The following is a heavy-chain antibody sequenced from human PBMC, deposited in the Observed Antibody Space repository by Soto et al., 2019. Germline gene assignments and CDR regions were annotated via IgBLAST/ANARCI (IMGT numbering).Heavy chain of an antibody. D-gene: IGHD1-26*01. CDR2: ISEDSGAT. CDR1: GFNFNTNG. Sequence: PGGSLRLSCATSGFNFNTNGMTWVRQAPGKGLEWVSIISEDSGATYYAESAKGRFTVSRDNSKNTLYLQMNSLRAEDTATYYCVKDINWEDPGWGQGTLVTVAS. CDR3: VKDINWEDPG. J-gene: IGHJ4*02. V-gene: IGHV3-23*01.